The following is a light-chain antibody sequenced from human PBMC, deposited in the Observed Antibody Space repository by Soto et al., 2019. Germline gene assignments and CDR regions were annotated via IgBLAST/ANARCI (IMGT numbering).Light chain of an antibody. Sequence: DIQMTQSPSTLPASVGDRVTITCRASQSISSFLAWYQQKPGKAPKLLIYKASSLESGVPSRFSGSGSGTEFTLTISSLQPDDLATNYCQQYNVYPLTFGGGTKVEIE. V-gene: IGKV1-5*03. CDR3: QQYNVYPLT. CDR1: QSISSF. J-gene: IGKJ4*01. CDR2: KAS.